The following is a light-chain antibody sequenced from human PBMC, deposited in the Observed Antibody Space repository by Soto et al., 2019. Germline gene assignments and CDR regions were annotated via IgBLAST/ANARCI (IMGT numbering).Light chain of an antibody. V-gene: IGKV1-5*01. CDR2: DVS. J-gene: IGKJ1*01. Sequence: DIQMTQSPSTLSASVGDTVTVTCRASQTISSWLAWYQQKPGKAPKLLIYDVSTLGSGVPSRFSGSGSGTEFTLTISSLQPDDFATYYCQQYNSYSFGQGTKVDIK. CDR1: QTISSW. CDR3: QQYNSYS.